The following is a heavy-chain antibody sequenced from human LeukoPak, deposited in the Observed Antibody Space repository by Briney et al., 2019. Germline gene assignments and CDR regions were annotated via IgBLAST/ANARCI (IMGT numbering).Heavy chain of an antibody. V-gene: IGHV4-61*02. CDR3: ARGIPGYFGTSGYYYEY. CDR1: GNSISSGDNY. J-gene: IGHJ4*02. CDR2: IYTSGST. D-gene: IGHD3-22*01. Sequence: SETLSLTCTVSGNSISSGDNYWSWIRQPAGKGLEWIGRIYTSGSTNYSPSLKSRATISVDYSRNQFSLGLSSVTAADTAVYYCARGIPGYFGTSGYYYEYWGQGTLVTVSS.